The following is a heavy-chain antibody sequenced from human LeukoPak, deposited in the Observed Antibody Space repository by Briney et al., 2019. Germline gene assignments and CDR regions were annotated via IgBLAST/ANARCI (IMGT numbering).Heavy chain of an antibody. J-gene: IGHJ4*02. Sequence: GGSLRLSCAASGFTFSSYAMSWVRQAPGKGLEWVSAISGSGGSTYYADSVKGRFTISSDNSRSTLYLQMNSLRPEDTAIYYCAREGYYGSGSPPSLYFDYWGQGTLVTVSS. D-gene: IGHD3-10*01. CDR2: ISGSGGST. CDR1: GFTFSSYA. CDR3: AREGYYGSGSPPSLYFDY. V-gene: IGHV3-23*01.